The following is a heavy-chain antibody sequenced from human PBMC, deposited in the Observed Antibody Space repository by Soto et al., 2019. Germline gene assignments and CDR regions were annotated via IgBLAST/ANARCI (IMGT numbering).Heavy chain of an antibody. V-gene: IGHV1-69*01. Sequence: QVQLVQSGAEVKKPGSSVKVSCKASGGTFSSYAISWVRQAPGQGLEWMGGIIPIFGTANYAQKFQGRVTITADESTSTAYMELSSLRSEDTAVYYCARKNSGWYSLIKRHYYYGMDVWGQGTTVTVSS. D-gene: IGHD6-19*01. CDR1: GGTFSSYA. J-gene: IGHJ6*02. CDR3: ARKNSGWYSLIKRHYYYGMDV. CDR2: IIPIFGTA.